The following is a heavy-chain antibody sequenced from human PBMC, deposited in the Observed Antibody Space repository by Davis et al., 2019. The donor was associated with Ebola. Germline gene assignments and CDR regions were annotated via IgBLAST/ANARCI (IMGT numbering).Heavy chain of an antibody. D-gene: IGHD2-2*02. CDR3: ARFRYRWSAWFFDL. J-gene: IGHJ2*01. CDR1: GFIFSNFG. V-gene: IGHV3-30*03. Sequence: PGGSLRLSCAASGFIFSNFGMQWVRQAPGKGLEWVAVISYDGNDKYYGDSVRGRFIISRDNAKNSLYMQLNSLRVEDTAVYYCARFRYRWSAWFFDLWGRGTLVTVSS. CDR2: ISYDGNDK.